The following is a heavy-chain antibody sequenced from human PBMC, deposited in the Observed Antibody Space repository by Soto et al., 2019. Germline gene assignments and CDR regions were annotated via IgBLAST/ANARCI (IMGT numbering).Heavy chain of an antibody. CDR3: TAEFRR. CDR1: GFSFSTYS. V-gene: IGHV3-48*01. J-gene: IGHJ4*02. Sequence: EVQMVESGGGLVHPGGSLSLSCKASGFSFSTYSMNWVRQAPGKGLEWVAHISSSSSTIYYRDSVKGRFTISRDNAENSLYLHVTGLRAEDTAVYFCTAEFRRWGQGTLVTVSS. CDR2: ISSSSSTI.